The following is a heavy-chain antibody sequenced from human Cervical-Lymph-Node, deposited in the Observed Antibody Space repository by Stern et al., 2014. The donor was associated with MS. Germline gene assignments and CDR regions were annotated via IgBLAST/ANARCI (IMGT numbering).Heavy chain of an antibody. Sequence: QLVESGPEVKKPGTSVKVSCKASGFTFTSSAVQWVRQARGKRLEWIGWVVVGSGNTNYAQEFQEIVTITRDMSTSTAYMELSSLRSEDTAVYYCAAEPMYYSDSVGAFDIWGQGTMVTVSS. D-gene: IGHD3-22*01. CDR3: AAEPMYYSDSVGAFDI. CDR2: VVVGSGNT. CDR1: GFTFTSSA. J-gene: IGHJ3*02. V-gene: IGHV1-58*01.